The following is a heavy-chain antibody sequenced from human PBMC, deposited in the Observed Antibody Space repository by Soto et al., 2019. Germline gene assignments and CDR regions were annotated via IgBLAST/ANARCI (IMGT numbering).Heavy chain of an antibody. D-gene: IGHD3-16*01. CDR2: IKSRADGGTA. CDR1: GFTFSNAW. V-gene: IGHV3-15*01. CDR3: ATLGGNLGAFDY. J-gene: IGHJ4*02. Sequence: EVQLVESGGGLVKPGGSLRLSCAASGFTFSNAWMSWVRQAPGKGLEWVGRIKSRADGGTADHAAPVKGRFAISRDDSKNTLYLQMNSLKTEDTAVYXCATLGGNLGAFDYWGQGTLVTVSS.